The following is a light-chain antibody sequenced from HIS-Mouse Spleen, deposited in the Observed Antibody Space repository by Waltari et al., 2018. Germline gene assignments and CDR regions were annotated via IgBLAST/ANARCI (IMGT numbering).Light chain of an antibody. CDR2: DNN. Sequence: QSVLTQPPSVSAAPGQQVTISCSGSRPNIGNNYVSWYQQLPGPAPKLLIYDNNKRPSGIPDRFSGSKSGTSATLGITGLQTGDEADYYCGTWDSSLSAGVFGGGTKLTVL. CDR3: GTWDSSLSAGV. V-gene: IGLV1-51*01. CDR1: RPNIGNNY. J-gene: IGLJ2*01.